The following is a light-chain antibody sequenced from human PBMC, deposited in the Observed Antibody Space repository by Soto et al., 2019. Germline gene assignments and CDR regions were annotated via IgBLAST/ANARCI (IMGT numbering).Light chain of an antibody. J-gene: IGLJ2*01. CDR1: SSNIGAGYD. Sequence: QSVLTQPPSVSGAPGQRVTISCTGSSSNIGAGYDVHWYQQLPGTAPKLLIYGNSNRPSGVPDRYSGSKSGTSASLAITGLHAEDDAYYYCQSYDSSLSGRVVFGGGTKRTVL. CDR3: QSYDSSLSGRVV. V-gene: IGLV1-40*01. CDR2: GNS.